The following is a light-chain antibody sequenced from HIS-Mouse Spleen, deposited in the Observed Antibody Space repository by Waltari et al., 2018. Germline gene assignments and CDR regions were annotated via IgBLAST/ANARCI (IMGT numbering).Light chain of an antibody. CDR2: EDS. J-gene: IGLJ2*01. V-gene: IGLV3-10*01. CDR3: YSTDSSGNHRV. Sequence: SSELTHPPSVSVSPGKTAGITGSGGPLPKKNSICYQQKSGQPPVLVIYEDSKRPSGIPERFSGSSSGTMATLTISGAQVEDEADYYCYSTDSSGNHRVFGGGTKLTVL. CDR1: PLPKKN.